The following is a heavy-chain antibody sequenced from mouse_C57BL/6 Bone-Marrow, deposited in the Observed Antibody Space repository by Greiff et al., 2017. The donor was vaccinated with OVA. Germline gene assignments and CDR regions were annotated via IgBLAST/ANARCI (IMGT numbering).Heavy chain of an antibody. J-gene: IGHJ3*01. CDR2: ISDGGSYT. CDR3: ARDDQSSWFAY. V-gene: IGHV5-4*01. CDR1: GFTFSSYA. Sequence: EVQRVESGGGLVKPGGSLKLSCAASGFTFSSYAMSWVRQTPEKRLEWVATISDGGSYTYYPDNVKGRFTISRDNAKNNLYLQMSHLKSEDTAMYYCARDDQSSWFAYWGQGTLVTVSA. D-gene: IGHD6-2*01.